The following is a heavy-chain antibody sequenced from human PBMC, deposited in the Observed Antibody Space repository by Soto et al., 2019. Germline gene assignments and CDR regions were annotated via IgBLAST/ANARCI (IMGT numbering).Heavy chain of an antibody. D-gene: IGHD2-2*01. CDR1: GGTFSSYT. CDR3: AREKLDRVVPAAATENFSSWFDP. CDR2: IIPILGIA. Sequence: SVKVSCKASGGTFSSYTISWVRQAPGQGLEWMGRIIPILGIANYAQKFQGRVTITADKSTSTAYMELSSLRSEDTAVYYCAREKLDRVVPAAATENFSSWFDPWGQGTLVTVSS. V-gene: IGHV1-69*04. J-gene: IGHJ5*02.